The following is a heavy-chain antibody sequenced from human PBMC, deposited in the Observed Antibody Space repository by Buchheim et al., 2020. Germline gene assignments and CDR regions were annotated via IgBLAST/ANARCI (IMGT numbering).Heavy chain of an antibody. V-gene: IGHV1-8*01. J-gene: IGHJ5*02. CDR3: ARAPTVKRGYFDWLLYGGWFDP. D-gene: IGHD3-9*01. CDR2: MNPNSGNT. Sequence: QVQLVQSGAEVKKPGASVKVSCKASGYTFTSYDINWVRQATGQGLEWMGWMNPNSGNTGYAQKFQGRGTMTRETSISTDYMELSSLRSEETAVYYCARAPTVKRGYFDWLLYGGWFDPWGQGTL. CDR1: GYTFTSYD.